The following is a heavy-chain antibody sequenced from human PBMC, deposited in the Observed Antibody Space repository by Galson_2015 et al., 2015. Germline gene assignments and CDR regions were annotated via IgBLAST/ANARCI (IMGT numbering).Heavy chain of an antibody. CDR3: ARLMVQGGSCDGCDWFDP. V-gene: IGHV5-51*01. Sequence: QSGAEVKKPGESLTISCKGSGYDFSKYWIGWVRQLPGKGLEWMGIIYPGDSDTRYSPSFQGQFTMSADKSISTAYLQWRSLKASDTAMYYCARLMVQGGSCDGCDWFDPWGQGTLVTVSS. D-gene: IGHD3-10*01. CDR2: IYPGDSDT. CDR1: GYDFSKYW. J-gene: IGHJ5*02.